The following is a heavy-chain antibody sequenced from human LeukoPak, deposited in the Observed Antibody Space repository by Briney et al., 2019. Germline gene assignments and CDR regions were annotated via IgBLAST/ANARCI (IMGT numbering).Heavy chain of an antibody. CDR1: GFTFRSYS. V-gene: IGHV3-48*02. CDR2: INTVSGII. Sequence: GGSLRLSCAASGFTFRSYSVNWVRQAPGKGLEWISYINTVSGIIPYADSVKGRFTISADNAKNSLYLQMNSLRDEDTAVYYCARDDAYALDIWGQGTMVTVSS. CDR3: ARDDAYALDI. D-gene: IGHD2-21*01. J-gene: IGHJ3*02.